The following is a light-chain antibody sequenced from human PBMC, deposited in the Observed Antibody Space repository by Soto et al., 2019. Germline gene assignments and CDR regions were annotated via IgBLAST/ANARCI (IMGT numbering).Light chain of an antibody. Sequence: QSVLTQPASVSESPGQSISISCGGGRNDIGTYNLVSWYQQHPGKAPKLIIYEGNKRPSGVSNRFYGSRSGNTASLTISGLQAEDDADYYCCAYTDGSSLMFGGGTKVTVL. V-gene: IGLV2-23*01. CDR3: CAYTDGSSLM. CDR2: EGN. CDR1: RNDIGTYNL. J-gene: IGLJ3*02.